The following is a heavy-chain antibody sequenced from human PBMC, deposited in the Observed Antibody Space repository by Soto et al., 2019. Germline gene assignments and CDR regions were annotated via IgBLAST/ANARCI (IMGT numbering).Heavy chain of an antibody. V-gene: IGHV4-31*03. J-gene: IGHJ4*02. D-gene: IGHD4-4*01. CDR3: ARGNTEGSFDY. CDR2: IYYSGST. CDR1: GGSIGGGGDY. Sequence: SETLSLTCTVSGGSIGGGGDYWSWIRQHPGKGLEWIGYIYYSGSTYYNPSLKSRVTISVDTSKNQFSLKLSSVTAADTAVYYCARGNTEGSFDYWGQGTLVTVSS.